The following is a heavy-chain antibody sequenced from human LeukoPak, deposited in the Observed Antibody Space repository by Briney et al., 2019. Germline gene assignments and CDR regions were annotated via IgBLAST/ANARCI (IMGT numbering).Heavy chain of an antibody. Sequence: PGGSLRLSCAASGFTFSSYEMNWVRQAPGKGLEWVSHISSSGSAIYYADSVKGRFTISRDNAKNSLYLQMNSLRAEDTAVYYCARGVGDHFSITYYDFWSGYQHRNWFDPWGQGTLVTVSS. V-gene: IGHV3-48*03. J-gene: IGHJ5*02. CDR1: GFTFSSYE. CDR3: ARGVGDHFSITYYDFWSGYQHRNWFDP. D-gene: IGHD3-3*01. CDR2: ISSSGSAI.